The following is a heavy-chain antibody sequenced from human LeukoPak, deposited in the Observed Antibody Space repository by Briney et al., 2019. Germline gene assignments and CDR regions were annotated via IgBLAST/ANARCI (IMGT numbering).Heavy chain of an antibody. D-gene: IGHD3-10*01. V-gene: IGHV4-34*01. J-gene: IGHJ4*02. CDR3: ARAKQEDSGSYYPPFDY. CDR1: GGSFSGYY. Sequence: PSETLSLTCAVYGGSFSGYYWGWIRQPPGKGLEWIGEINHNGSTNYNPSLKSRVTISVDTSKNQFSLKLSSVTAADTAVYYCARAKQEDSGSYYPPFDYWGQGTLVTVSS. CDR2: INHNGST.